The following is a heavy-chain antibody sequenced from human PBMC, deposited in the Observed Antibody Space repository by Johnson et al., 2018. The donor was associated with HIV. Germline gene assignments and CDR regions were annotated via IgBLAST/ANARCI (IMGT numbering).Heavy chain of an antibody. CDR2: ISYDGTNT. Sequence: QVQLVESGGGVVRPGGSLRLSCAASGFTFSNAWLSWVRQRQAPGKGLEWVAVISYDGTNTYYADSVRGRFTISRDNSRNTVSLQMIILRPKDTAMYYCASGVTARAHLLIWGQGTMVTVSS. D-gene: IGHD6-6*01. CDR3: ASGVTARAHLLI. V-gene: IGHV3-30*14. CDR1: GFTFSNAW. J-gene: IGHJ3*02.